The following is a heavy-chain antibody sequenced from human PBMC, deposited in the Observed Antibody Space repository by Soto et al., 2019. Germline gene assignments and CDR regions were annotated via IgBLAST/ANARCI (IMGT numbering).Heavy chain of an antibody. J-gene: IGHJ4*02. CDR3: ARDLKAVATTIFDY. D-gene: IGHD5-12*01. CDR2: ISAYNGNT. V-gene: IGHV1-18*01. Sequence: QVQLVQSGAEVKKPGASVKVSCKASGYTFTSYGISWVRQAPGQGLEWMGWISAYNGNTNYAQKLQGRVTMTTDTSTSTAYTEVRSLKSDDTAVYYCARDLKAVATTIFDYWVQGTLVTVSS. CDR1: GYTFTSYG.